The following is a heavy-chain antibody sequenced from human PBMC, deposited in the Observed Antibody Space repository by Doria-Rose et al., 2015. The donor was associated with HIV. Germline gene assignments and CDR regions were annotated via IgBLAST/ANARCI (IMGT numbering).Heavy chain of an antibody. V-gene: IGHV4-39*07. CDR2: IYYSGSA. J-gene: IGHJ2*01. Sequence: SGPGLVKPSETLSLTCTVSGGSISSSSCYWGWIRQPPGKGLEWIGSIYYSGSAYYNPSLKSRVTISVDTSKNQFSLKLSSLTAADTAVYYCARGTYSSSPPGYFDLWGRGTLVTVSS. CDR3: ARGTYSSSPPGYFDL. D-gene: IGHD6-6*01. CDR1: GGSISSSSCY.